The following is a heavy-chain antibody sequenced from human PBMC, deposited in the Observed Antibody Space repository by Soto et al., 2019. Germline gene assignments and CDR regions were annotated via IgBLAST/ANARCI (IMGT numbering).Heavy chain of an antibody. CDR3: ARGGWGIAAAGQRGWVDY. Sequence: QVQLVQSGAEVKKPGSSVKVSCKASGGTFSSYAISWVRQAPGQGLEWMGGIIPIFGTANYAQKFQGRVTITADESTSTAYRELSSRRSEDTAVYYCARGGWGIAAAGQRGWVDYWGQGTLVTVSS. CDR2: IIPIFGTA. J-gene: IGHJ4*02. CDR1: GGTFSSYA. D-gene: IGHD6-13*01. V-gene: IGHV1-69*01.